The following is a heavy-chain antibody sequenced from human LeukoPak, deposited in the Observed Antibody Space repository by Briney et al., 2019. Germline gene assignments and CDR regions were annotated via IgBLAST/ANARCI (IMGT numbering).Heavy chain of an antibody. CDR3: ARGPYYYDSSGYYFVHYYYYMDV. V-gene: IGHV4-39*07. J-gene: IGHJ6*03. CDR1: GGSISSSSYY. Sequence: SETLSLTCTVSGGSISSSSYYWGWIRQPPGKGLEWIGSIYYSGSTYYNPSLKSRVTISVDTSKNQFSLKLSSVTAADTAVYYCARGPYYYDSSGYYFVHYYYYMDVWGKGTTVTVSS. D-gene: IGHD3-22*01. CDR2: IYYSGST.